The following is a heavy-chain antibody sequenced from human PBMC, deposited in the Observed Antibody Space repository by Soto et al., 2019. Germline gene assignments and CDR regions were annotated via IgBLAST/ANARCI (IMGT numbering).Heavy chain of an antibody. CDR1: GYTFTRYY. V-gene: IGHV1-2*02. CDR3: ARQLAYCGGDCYTEPVDY. J-gene: IGHJ4*02. D-gene: IGHD2-21*02. CDR2: INPNSGDT. Sequence: ASVKVSCKASGYTFTRYYIHWVRQAPGQGLEWMGWINPNSGDTKYAQRFQGRATMTKDTSITTAYMELTRLRSDDTAVYFCARQLAYCGGDCYTEPVDYWGQGTLVTVSS.